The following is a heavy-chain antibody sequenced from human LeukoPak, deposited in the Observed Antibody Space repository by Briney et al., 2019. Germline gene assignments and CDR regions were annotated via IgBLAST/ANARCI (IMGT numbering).Heavy chain of an antibody. CDR1: GFTFSSYA. CDR2: ISYDGSNK. Sequence: GRSLRLSCAASGFTFSSYAMHWVRQAPGKGLEWVAVISYDGSNKYYADSVKGRFTISRDNSKNTLYLQMNSLRAEDTAVYYCAKVKLVIFEFDWGQGTLVTVSS. CDR3: AKVKLVIFEFD. V-gene: IGHV3-30*04. D-gene: IGHD3-9*01. J-gene: IGHJ4*02.